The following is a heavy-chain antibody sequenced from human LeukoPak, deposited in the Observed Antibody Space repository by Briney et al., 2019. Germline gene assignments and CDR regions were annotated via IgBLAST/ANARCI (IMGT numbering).Heavy chain of an antibody. V-gene: IGHV3-23*01. CDR3: AKEPDPSGWVDY. CDR1: GFTFSSYA. J-gene: IGHJ4*02. Sequence: SGGSLRLSCAASGFTFSSYAMHWVRQAPGKGLEWVSAISGSGGSTYYADSVKGRFTISRDNSKNTLYLQMNSLRAEDTAVYYCAKEPDPSGWVDYWGQGTLVTVSS. D-gene: IGHD6-19*01. CDR2: ISGSGGST.